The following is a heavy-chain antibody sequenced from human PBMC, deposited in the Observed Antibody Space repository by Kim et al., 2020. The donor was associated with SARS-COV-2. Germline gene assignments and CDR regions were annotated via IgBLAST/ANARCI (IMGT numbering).Heavy chain of an antibody. D-gene: IGHD6-13*01. CDR3: ARWGYSSSWQIDYYYYGMDV. CDR2: MNPNSGNT. CDR1: GYTFTSYD. J-gene: IGHJ6*02. Sequence: ASVKVSCKASGYTFTSYDINWVRQATGQGLEWMGWMNPNSGNTGYAQKFQGRVTMTKNTPISTAYMELSSLRSEDTAVYYCARWGYSSSWQIDYYYYGMDVWGRGATVTVPS. V-gene: IGHV1-8*01.